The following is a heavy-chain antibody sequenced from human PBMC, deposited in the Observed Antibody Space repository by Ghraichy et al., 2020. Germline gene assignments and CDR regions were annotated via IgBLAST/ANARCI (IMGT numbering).Heavy chain of an antibody. J-gene: IGHJ3*02. Sequence: SETLSLTCAVSGGSISSSNWWSWVRQPPGKGLEWIGEIYHSGSTNYNPSLKSRVTISVDKSKNQFSLKLSSVTAADTAVYYCARVGISLGYYDSSGYYYGGDAFDIWGQGTMVTVSS. CDR2: IYHSGST. V-gene: IGHV4-4*02. D-gene: IGHD3-22*01. CDR3: ARVGISLGYYDSSGYYYGGDAFDI. CDR1: GGSISSSNW.